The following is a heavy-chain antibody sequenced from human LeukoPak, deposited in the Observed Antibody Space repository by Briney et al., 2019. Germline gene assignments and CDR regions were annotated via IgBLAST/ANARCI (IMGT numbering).Heavy chain of an antibody. D-gene: IGHD3-10*01. J-gene: IGHJ4*02. CDR3: ARVYGSGSYFDY. CDR2: IYYSGST. Sequence: SETLSLTCTVSGGSISSSSYYWGWIRQPPGKGLEWIGSIYYSGSTYYNPSLKSRVTISVDTSKNQFSLKLSSVTAADTAVYYCARVYGSGSYFDYWGQGTLVTVSS. CDR1: GGSISSSSYY. V-gene: IGHV4-39*01.